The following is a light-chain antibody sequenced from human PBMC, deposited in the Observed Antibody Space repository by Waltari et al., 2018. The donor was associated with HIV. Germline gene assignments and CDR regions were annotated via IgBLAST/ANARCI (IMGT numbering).Light chain of an antibody. V-gene: IGKV1-6*01. CDR2: AAS. CDR1: QGKGND. Sequence: ALQLTQSPSPLSASVGDRVTITCQANQGKGNDLGLYQLKSGRAPKVLIYAASKLQGRVPPSISGSRAGEDATHTSSCLQPENSATYCGRQDGSFPGTFGPGTKVD. CDR3: RQDGSFPGT. J-gene: IGKJ3*01.